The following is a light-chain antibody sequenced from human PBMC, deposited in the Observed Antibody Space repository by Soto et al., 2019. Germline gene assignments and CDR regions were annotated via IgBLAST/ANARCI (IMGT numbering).Light chain of an antibody. V-gene: IGKV3-20*01. CDR1: QSVSRY. CDR2: GAS. J-gene: IGKJ5*01. Sequence: EIVLTQSPGSLALSPGERATLSCRASQSVSRYLNWFQQKPGQAPRLLIYGASSRATGIPDRFSGSGSGTDFTLTISRLEPEAFEVFYCLQYGSSPYTFGQGTRLEIK. CDR3: LQYGSSPYT.